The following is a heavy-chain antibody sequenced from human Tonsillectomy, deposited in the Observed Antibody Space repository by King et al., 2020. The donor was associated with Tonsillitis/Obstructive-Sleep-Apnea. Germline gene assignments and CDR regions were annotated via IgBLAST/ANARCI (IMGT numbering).Heavy chain of an antibody. CDR3: TRDRTSNDFWSGYDLDY. J-gene: IGHJ4*02. D-gene: IGHD3-3*01. Sequence: VQLVESGGGLVQPGRSQRLSCKASGFTFGDYAMSWVRQAPGKGLEWVGFIRSKGYGGTTDYAASVKGRFTISRDDSKNIAYLQMNSLKTEDTAVYYCTRDRTSNDFWSGYDLDYWGQGTLVTVSS. CDR2: IRSKGYGGTT. V-gene: IGHV3-49*04. CDR1: GFTFGDYA.